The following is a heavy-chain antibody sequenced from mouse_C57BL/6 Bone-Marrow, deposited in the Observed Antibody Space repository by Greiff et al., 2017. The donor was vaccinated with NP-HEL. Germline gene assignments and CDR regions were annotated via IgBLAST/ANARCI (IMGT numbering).Heavy chain of an antibody. V-gene: IGHV5-17*01. Sequence: EVQLVESGGGLVKPGGSLKLSCAASGFTFSDYGMHWVRQAPEKGLEWVAYISSGSSTIYYADTVKGRFTISRDNAKNTLFLQMTSLRSEDTAMYYCASERWYFDVWGTGTTVTVSS. J-gene: IGHJ1*03. CDR2: ISSGSSTI. CDR1: GFTFSDYG. CDR3: ASERWYFDV.